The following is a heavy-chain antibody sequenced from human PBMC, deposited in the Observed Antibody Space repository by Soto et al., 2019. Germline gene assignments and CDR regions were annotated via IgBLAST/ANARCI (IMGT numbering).Heavy chain of an antibody. J-gene: IGHJ4*02. D-gene: IGHD3-3*02. V-gene: IGHV4-39*01. CDR3: ARLPSRHLVDY. CDR1: GSSINSSGYY. Sequence: ETLSLTCTVSGSSINSSGYYLGLIRQPPGKGLEWIGSMFYGVSTYYNPSLKSRVTVSVDTSKNHFSLNLRSVTAADTAVYYCARLPSRHLVDYWGQGTLVTVSS. CDR2: MFYGVST.